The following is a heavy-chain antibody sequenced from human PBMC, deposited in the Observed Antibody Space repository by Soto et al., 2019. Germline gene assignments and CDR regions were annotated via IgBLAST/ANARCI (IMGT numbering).Heavy chain of an antibody. CDR2: ISAYNGNT. Sequence: ASVNVSCKASGYTFTSYGISWVRQAPGEGLEWMGWISAYNGNTNYAQKLQGRVTMTPDTSTSTAYMELRSLRSDDTDVYYCARATEVGAMGLTDYSGQGALVTVCS. CDR3: ARATEVGAMGLTDY. CDR1: GYTFTSYG. J-gene: IGHJ4*02. D-gene: IGHD1-26*01. V-gene: IGHV1-18*04.